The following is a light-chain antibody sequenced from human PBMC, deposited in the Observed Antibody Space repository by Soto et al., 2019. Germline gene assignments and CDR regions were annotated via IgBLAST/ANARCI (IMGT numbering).Light chain of an antibody. V-gene: IGLV2-14*01. CDR2: EVT. CDR3: RSYAGSSPLYV. Sequence: LTLPASVSGSRGQSVTISCTGTSSDVGGYKFVSWYQQHPGKVPKLLIYEVTNRPSGVSNRFSGSKSGNTASLTISGLQADDEADYYCRSYAGSSPLYVFGTGTKVTVL. J-gene: IGLJ1*01. CDR1: SSDVGGYKF.